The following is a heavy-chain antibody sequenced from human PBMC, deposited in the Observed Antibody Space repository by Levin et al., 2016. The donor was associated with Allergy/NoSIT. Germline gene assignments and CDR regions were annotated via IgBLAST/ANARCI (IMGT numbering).Heavy chain of an antibody. CDR2: INWNGGST. Sequence: WIRQPPGKGLEWVSGINWNGGSTGYADSVKGRFTISRDNAKNSLYLQMNSLRAEDTALYHCARGSTATPYYFDYWGQGTLVTVSS. J-gene: IGHJ4*02. D-gene: IGHD2-15*01. V-gene: IGHV3-20*01. CDR3: ARGSTATPYYFDY.